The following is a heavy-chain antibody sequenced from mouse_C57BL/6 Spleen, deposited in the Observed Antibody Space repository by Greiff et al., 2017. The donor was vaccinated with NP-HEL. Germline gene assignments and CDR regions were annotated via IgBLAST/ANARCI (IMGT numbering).Heavy chain of an antibody. J-gene: IGHJ4*01. Sequence: QVQLQQPGAELVKPGASVKLSCKASGYTFTSYWMQWVKQRPGQGLEWIGEIDPSDSYTNYNQKFKGKATLTVDTSSSTAYMQLSSLTSEDSAVYYCARGRMGYYGSSYAMDYWGQGTSVTVSS. V-gene: IGHV1-50*01. CDR3: ARGRMGYYGSSYAMDY. CDR1: GYTFTSYW. CDR2: IDPSDSYT. D-gene: IGHD1-1*01.